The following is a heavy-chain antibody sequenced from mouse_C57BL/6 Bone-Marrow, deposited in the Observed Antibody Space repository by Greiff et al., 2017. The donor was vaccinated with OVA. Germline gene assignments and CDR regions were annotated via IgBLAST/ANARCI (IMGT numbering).Heavy chain of an antibody. CDR2: IHPNSGST. V-gene: IGHV1-64*01. CDR1: GYTFTSYW. D-gene: IGHD4-1*01. J-gene: IGHJ4*01. CDR3: ARNWVEAMDY. Sequence: QVHVKQPGAELVKPGASVKLSCKASGYTFTSYWMHWVKQRPGQGLEWIGMIHPNSGSTNYNEKFKSKATLTVDKSSSTAYMQLSSLTSEDSAVYYCARNWVEAMDYWGQGTSVTVSS.